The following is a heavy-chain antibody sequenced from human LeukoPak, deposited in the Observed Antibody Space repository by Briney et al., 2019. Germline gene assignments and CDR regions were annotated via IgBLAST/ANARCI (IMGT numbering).Heavy chain of an antibody. CDR1: GFTFSSYS. J-gene: IGHJ4*02. D-gene: IGHD5-18*01. Sequence: SGGSLRLSCTASGFTFSSYSMNWDRQAPGKGLEWVSSIDSSSSYIYYADSMKGRFTIPRDNAKNSLYLQMNSLRAEDTAVYYCARDTAMATAYFDYWGQGTLVTVSS. CDR3: ARDTAMATAYFDY. V-gene: IGHV3-21*01. CDR2: IDSSSSYI.